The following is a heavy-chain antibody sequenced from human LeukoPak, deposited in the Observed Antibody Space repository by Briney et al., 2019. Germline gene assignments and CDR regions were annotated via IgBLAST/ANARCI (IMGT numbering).Heavy chain of an antibody. CDR3: AREDRTSQGFMDV. D-gene: IGHD1-7*01. Sequence: GRSLRLSCAASGFTFDDYGMHWVRQAPGKGLKWVSGISRGGSAKGYADSVKGRFTISRDNAKNSLYLQLSSLRADDMALYYCAREDRTSQGFMDVWGKGTTVTVSS. J-gene: IGHJ6*03. V-gene: IGHV3-9*03. CDR1: GFTFDDYG. CDR2: ISRGGSAK.